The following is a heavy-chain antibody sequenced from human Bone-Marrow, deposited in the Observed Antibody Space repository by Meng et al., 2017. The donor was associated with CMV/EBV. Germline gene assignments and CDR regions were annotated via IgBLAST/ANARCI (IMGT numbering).Heavy chain of an antibody. V-gene: IGHV3-23*01. CDR3: ARDHPYYDSSGPTYYYYGMDV. D-gene: IGHD3-22*01. CDR2: IIGSGAAT. J-gene: IGHJ6*02. CDR1: GFSFSSNA. Sequence: GESLKISCAASGFSFSSNAMSWVRQAPGKGLEWVSYIIGSGAATFYADSVKGRFTISRDNSKNTLYLQMNSLRAEDTAVYYCARDHPYYDSSGPTYYYYGMDVWGQGTTVTASS.